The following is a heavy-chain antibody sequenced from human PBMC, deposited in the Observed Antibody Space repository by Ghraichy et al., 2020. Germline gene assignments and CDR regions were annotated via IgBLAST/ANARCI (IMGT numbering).Heavy chain of an antibody. CDR1: GGSIRNFY. D-gene: IGHD5-12*01. V-gene: IGHV4-59*12. CDR2: VYYSGST. CDR3: ARAGNSGYDFDY. Sequence: SETLSLTCTVSGGSIRNFYWSWIRQPPGKGLEWIGYVYYSGSTNYNPSLKSRVTISVDTSKNQFSLRLNSVTAADTAVYYCARAGNSGYDFDYWGQGTLVTVSS. J-gene: IGHJ4*02.